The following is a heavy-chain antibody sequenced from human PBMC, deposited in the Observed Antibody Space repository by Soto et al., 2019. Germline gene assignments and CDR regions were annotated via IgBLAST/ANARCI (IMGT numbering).Heavy chain of an antibody. D-gene: IGHD2-15*01. Sequence: SETLSLTCAVYGGSFSGYYWSWIRQPPGKGLEWIGEINHSGSTNYNPSLKSRVTISVDTSKNQFSLKLSSVTAADTAVYYCARGVGGLADYWGQGTLVTVSS. CDR1: GGSFSGYY. CDR2: INHSGST. J-gene: IGHJ4*02. V-gene: IGHV4-34*01. CDR3: ARGVGGLADY.